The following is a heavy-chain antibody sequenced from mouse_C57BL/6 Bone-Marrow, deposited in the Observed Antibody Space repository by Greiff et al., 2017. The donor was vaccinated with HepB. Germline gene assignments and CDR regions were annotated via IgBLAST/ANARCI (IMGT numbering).Heavy chain of an antibody. CDR1: GFNIKDDY. Sequence: EVQLQQSGAELVRPGASVKLSCTASGFNIKDDYMHWVKQRPEQGLEWIGWIDPENGDTEYASKFQGKATITADTSSNTAYLQLSSLISEDTAVYYCTLWDEGFAYWGQGTLVTVSA. D-gene: IGHD4-1*01. CDR2: IDPENGDT. CDR3: TLWDEGFAY. J-gene: IGHJ3*01. V-gene: IGHV14-4*01.